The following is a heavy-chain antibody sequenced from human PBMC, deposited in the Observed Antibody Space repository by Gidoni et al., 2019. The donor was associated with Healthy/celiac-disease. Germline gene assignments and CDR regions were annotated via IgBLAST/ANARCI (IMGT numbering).Heavy chain of an antibody. Sequence: EVQLLESGGGLVQPGGSLRLSCSASGFTFSSYAMSWVRQAPGKGLEWVSAISGSGGSTYYADSVKGRFTISRDNSKNTLYLQMNSLRAEDTAVYYCAKDWDIVVVVAVDYWGQGTLVTVSS. CDR2: ISGSGGST. J-gene: IGHJ4*02. CDR3: AKDWDIVVVVAVDY. D-gene: IGHD2-15*01. V-gene: IGHV3-23*01. CDR1: GFTFSSYA.